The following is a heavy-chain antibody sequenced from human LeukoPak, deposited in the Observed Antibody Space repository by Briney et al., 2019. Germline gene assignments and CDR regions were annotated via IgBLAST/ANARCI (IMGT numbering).Heavy chain of an antibody. V-gene: IGHV1-8*01. CDR1: GYTFTGYY. CDR3: ARAESKPYYDFWSGNGNYYMDV. D-gene: IGHD3-3*01. J-gene: IGHJ6*03. Sequence: GASVKVSCKASGYTFTGYYMHWVRQATGQGLEWMGWINPNNGNTSYAQKFQGRVTMTRDTSISTAYMELSRLRSDDTAVYYCARAESKPYYDFWSGNGNYYMDVWGKGTTVTVSS. CDR2: INPNNGNT.